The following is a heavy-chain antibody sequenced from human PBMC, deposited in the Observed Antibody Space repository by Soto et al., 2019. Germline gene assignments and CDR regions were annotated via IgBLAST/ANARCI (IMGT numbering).Heavy chain of an antibody. CDR3: ARDPYIVANNTVYYYYGMDV. D-gene: IGHD5-12*01. J-gene: IGHJ6*02. V-gene: IGHV1-69*12. Sequence: QVQLVQSGAEVKKPGSSVTVSCKASEGTFSSYAISWVRQAPGQGLEWMGGIIPICGTANYAQKFQGRVTITADESTSTAYLELSSLRSEDTAVYYCARDPYIVANNTVYYYYGMDVWGQGSTVSVSS. CDR2: IIPICGTA. CDR1: EGTFSSYA.